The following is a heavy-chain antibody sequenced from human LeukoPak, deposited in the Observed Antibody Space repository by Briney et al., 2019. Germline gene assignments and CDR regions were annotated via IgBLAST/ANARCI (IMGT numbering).Heavy chain of an antibody. CDR3: AGRPDTSMVAIFDY. CDR1: GYTLTELS. CDR2: INPSSGGT. Sequence: ASVKVSCKVSGYTLTELSMHWVRQAPGQGLEWMGWINPSSGGTNYAQKFQGRVTMTGDTSISTAYMELSSLSFDDTAVYFCAGRPDTSMVAIFDYWGQGTLVTISS. V-gene: IGHV1-2*02. D-gene: IGHD5-18*01. J-gene: IGHJ4*02.